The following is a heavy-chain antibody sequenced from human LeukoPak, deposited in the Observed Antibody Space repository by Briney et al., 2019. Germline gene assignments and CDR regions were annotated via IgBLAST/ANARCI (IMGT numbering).Heavy chain of an antibody. Sequence: PGGSLRLSCAGSGFTFSNYGMHWVRQAPGKGLEWVAVISYDGSNKYYADSVKGRFTISRDSSKNTLYLQMNSLRAEDTAVYYCARDLVRDDGTSFDYWGQGTLVTVSS. CDR3: ARDLVRDDGTSFDY. CDR1: GFTFSNYG. D-gene: IGHD4-23*01. J-gene: IGHJ4*02. CDR2: ISYDGSNK. V-gene: IGHV3-30*03.